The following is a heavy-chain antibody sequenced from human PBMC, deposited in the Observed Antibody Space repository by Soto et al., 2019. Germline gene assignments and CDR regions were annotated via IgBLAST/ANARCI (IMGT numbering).Heavy chain of an antibody. Sequence: QVQLVESGGGVVQPGRSLRLSCAASGFTFSSYGMHWVRQAPGKGLEWVAVISYDGSNKYYADSVKGRFTISRDNSKNTLYLQMNSLRAEDTAVYYCAKDWTWFGELLFPNYYYYGMDVW. J-gene: IGHJ6*01. V-gene: IGHV3-30*18. CDR3: AKDWTWFGELLFPNYYYYGMDV. CDR1: GFTFSSYG. CDR2: ISYDGSNK. D-gene: IGHD3-10*01.